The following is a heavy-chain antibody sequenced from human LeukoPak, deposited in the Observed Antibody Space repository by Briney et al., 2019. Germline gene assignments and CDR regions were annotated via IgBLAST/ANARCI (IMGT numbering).Heavy chain of an antibody. V-gene: IGHV4-59*12. Sequence: KPSETLSLTCTVSGGSISRYSWSWIRKPPGKGLEWIGYIYSSGSTNYKPSLNSRVTISRDTSKNQFSLKVNSVTAADAAVYYCTRDIGSFRQDVWGKGTTVTVSS. J-gene: IGHJ6*04. CDR1: GGSISRYS. CDR2: IYSSGST. CDR3: TRDIGSFRQDV. D-gene: IGHD6-13*01.